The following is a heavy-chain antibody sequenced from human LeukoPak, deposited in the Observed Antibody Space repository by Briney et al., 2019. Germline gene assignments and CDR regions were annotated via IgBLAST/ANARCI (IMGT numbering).Heavy chain of an antibody. CDR2: IYPGDSDT. V-gene: IGHV5-51*01. J-gene: IGHJ4*02. Sequence: GESLKISCKGSGYSFTSYWIGWVRQMPGKGLEWMGSIYPGDSDTRYSPSFQGQVTISADKSISTAYLQWSSLKASDTAMYFSQRPSYDILTGYSEYFDYRGQGTLVTVSS. CDR3: QRPSYDILTGYSEYFDY. D-gene: IGHD3-9*01. CDR1: GYSFTSYW.